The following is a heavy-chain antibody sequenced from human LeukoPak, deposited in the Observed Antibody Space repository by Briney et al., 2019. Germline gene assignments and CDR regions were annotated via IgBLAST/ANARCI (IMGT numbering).Heavy chain of an antibody. CDR1: GFTFSSYD. CDR2: IGTAGDT. CDR3: ARGSDSSGYYYDDAFDI. D-gene: IGHD3-22*01. Sequence: GGSLRLSCAASGFTFSSYDMHWVRQATGKGLEWVSAIGTAGDTYYPGSVKGRFTISRENAKNSSYLQMNSLRAGDTAVYYCARGSDSSGYYYDDAFDIWGQGTMVTVSS. J-gene: IGHJ3*02. V-gene: IGHV3-13*01.